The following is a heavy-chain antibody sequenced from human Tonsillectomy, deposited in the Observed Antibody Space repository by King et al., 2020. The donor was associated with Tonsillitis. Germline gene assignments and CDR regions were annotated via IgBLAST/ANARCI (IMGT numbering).Heavy chain of an antibody. V-gene: IGHV3-23*04. CDR3: AKEYPYYYDSSGHFDY. Sequence: EVQLVESGGGLVQPGGSLRLSCAASGFTFSSYAMSWVRQAPGKGLEWVSAISGGGDSTYYADSVKGRFTISRDNSKNTLFLQMSSLRAEDTAVYYCAKEYPYYYDSSGHFDYWGQGTLVTVSS. CDR1: GFTFSSYA. J-gene: IGHJ4*02. CDR2: ISGGGDST. D-gene: IGHD3-22*01.